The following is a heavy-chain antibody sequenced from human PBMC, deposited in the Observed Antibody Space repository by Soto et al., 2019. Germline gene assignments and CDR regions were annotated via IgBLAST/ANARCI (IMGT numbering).Heavy chain of an antibody. CDR2: INSDGSHT. CDR3: AKEGDYGDYAGENWFDS. V-gene: IGHV3-74*01. D-gene: IGHD4-17*01. J-gene: IGHJ5*01. Sequence: EXQLVESGGGLVQPGGXLXXXXAXXGFTXFAYWIHXXRQVXGXXXXXXXRINSDGSHTSYADSVRGRFTISXDNSXXXXXXXXXXXXXXDTAVYYCAKEGDYGDYAGENWFDSWGQGSLVTVXS. CDR1: GFTXFAYW.